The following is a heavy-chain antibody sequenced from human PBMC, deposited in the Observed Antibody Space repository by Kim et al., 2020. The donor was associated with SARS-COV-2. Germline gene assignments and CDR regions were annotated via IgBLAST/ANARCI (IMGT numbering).Heavy chain of an antibody. V-gene: IGHV1-69*13. CDR3: ARGIGITTVRGEV. D-gene: IGHD3-10*01. J-gene: IGHJ4*02. CDR2: IIPSYTTA. Sequence: SVKVSCRIFGGPFSSYSITWVRQAPGQGLEWMGGIIPSYTTASYAQKFQGRVTITADDSSNTSYMEVTSLSSEDTAVYYCARGIGITTVRGEVWGQGTL. CDR1: GGPFSSYS.